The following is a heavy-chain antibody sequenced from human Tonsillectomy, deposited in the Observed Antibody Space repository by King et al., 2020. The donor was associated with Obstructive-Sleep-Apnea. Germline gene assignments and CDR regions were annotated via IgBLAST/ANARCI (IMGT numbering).Heavy chain of an antibody. Sequence: VQLVESGGGLVQPGRSLRLSCTASGFPFGDYSMSWFRQAPGKGLEWVGFIRNKAYGGTTEYAASVKGRFTISRDDSKSIAYLQMNSLKTEDTAVYYCTRGIEYYDSSGYPYYYYYGIDVWGQGNTVTVSS. V-gene: IGHV3-49*03. CDR1: GFPFGDYS. CDR2: IRNKAYGGTT. D-gene: IGHD3-22*01. CDR3: TRGIEYYDSSGYPYYYYYGIDV. J-gene: IGHJ6*02.